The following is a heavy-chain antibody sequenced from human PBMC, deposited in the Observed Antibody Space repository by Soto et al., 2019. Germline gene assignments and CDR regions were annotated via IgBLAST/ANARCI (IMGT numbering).Heavy chain of an antibody. Sequence: PGESLKISCRTSGYRFTSYWIAWVRQMPGKGLEWMGIISPSDSDTRYSPSFQGQVTISADRSTSTVFLQWASLKASDTAVYFCDRKHTSGYFNWFDPWGQGTLVTVSS. V-gene: IGHV5-51*01. CDR1: GYRFTSYW. J-gene: IGHJ5*02. D-gene: IGHD3-22*01. CDR2: ISPSDSDT. CDR3: DRKHTSGYFNWFDP.